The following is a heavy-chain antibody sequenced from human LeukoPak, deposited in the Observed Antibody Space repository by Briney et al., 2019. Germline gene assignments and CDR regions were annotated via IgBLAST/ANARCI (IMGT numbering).Heavy chain of an antibody. CDR1: GGTFSSYA. CDR2: IIPIFGTA. Sequence: SVKVSCKASGGTFSSYAISWVRQAPGQGLEWMGGIIPIFGTANYAQKFQGRVTTTTDESTSTAYMELSSLRSEDTAVYYCASLYGWYYYMDVWGKGTTVTVSS. CDR3: ASLYGWYYYMDV. D-gene: IGHD3-10*01. V-gene: IGHV1-69*05. J-gene: IGHJ6*03.